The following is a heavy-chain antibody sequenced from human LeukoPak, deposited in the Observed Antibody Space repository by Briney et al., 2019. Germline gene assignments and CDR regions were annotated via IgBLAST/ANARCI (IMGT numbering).Heavy chain of an antibody. CDR2: IYYSGST. CDR3: ARQAGSHDY. D-gene: IGHD6-19*01. V-gene: IGHV4-39*01. J-gene: IGHJ4*02. Sequence: SETLSLTCTVSGGSISSSYYWGWIRQPPGKGLEWIGSIYYSGSTYYNPSLKSRVTISVDTSKNQFSLKLSSVTAADTAVYYCARQAGSHDYWGQGTLVTVSS. CDR1: GGSISSSYY.